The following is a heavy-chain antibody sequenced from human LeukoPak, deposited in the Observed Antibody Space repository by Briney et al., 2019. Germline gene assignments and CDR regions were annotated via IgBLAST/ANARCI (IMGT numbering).Heavy chain of an antibody. CDR2: IYYSGST. D-gene: IGHD2-8*01. CDR3: ARGAGYCTNGVCYTYWFDP. V-gene: IGHV4-31*03. CDR1: GGSISSGGYY. Sequence: SQTLSLTCTVSGGSISSGGYYWSWIRQHPGKGLEWIGYIYYSGSTYYNPSLKSRVTIPVDTSKNQFSLKLSSVTAADTAVYYCARGAGYCTNGVCYTYWFDPWGQGTLVTVSS. J-gene: IGHJ5*02.